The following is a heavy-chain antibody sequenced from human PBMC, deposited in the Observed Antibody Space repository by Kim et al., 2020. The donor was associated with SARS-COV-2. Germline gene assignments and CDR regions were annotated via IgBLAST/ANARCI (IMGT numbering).Heavy chain of an antibody. V-gene: IGHV3-23*01. Sequence: GGSLRLSCAASEFTFSNYGMSWVRQAPGKGLEWVSSISGSGGNTYYADSVKGRFTISRDNSKNTLYLQMNSLRAEDTAVYFCASRLLFFDYWGQGTLVTV. J-gene: IGHJ4*02. CDR2: ISGSGGNT. CDR1: EFTFSNYG. D-gene: IGHD3-10*01. CDR3: ASRLLFFDY.